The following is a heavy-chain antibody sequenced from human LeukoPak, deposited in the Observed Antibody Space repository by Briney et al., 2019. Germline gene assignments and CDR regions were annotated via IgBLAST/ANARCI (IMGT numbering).Heavy chain of an antibody. CDR1: GGSISSGNYY. Sequence: TSETLSLTCTVSGGSISSGNYYWSWIRQPPGKGLEWIGHIYSSGTTTYYNPSLKSRVTISLDTSKNQFSLRLSSVTAADTAVYYCARELQEFTGSPDDYWGQGTLVTVSS. D-gene: IGHD1-1*01. CDR3: ARELQEFTGSPDDY. J-gene: IGHJ4*02. V-gene: IGHV4-30-4*01. CDR2: IYSSGTTT.